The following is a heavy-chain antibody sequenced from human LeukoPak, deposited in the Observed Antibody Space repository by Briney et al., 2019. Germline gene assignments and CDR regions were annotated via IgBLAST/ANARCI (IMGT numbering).Heavy chain of an antibody. V-gene: IGHV1-2*02. D-gene: IGHD5/OR15-5a*01. CDR1: GYTFTGYY. CDR3: ARKQVSTSNFDY. CDR2: INPNSGGT. Sequence: ASVKVSCKASGYTFTGYYIHWGRQAPGQGLEWMGWINPNSGGTNYAQKFQGRVTMTRDTSISTAYMELSRLRSDDTAVYYCARKQVSTSNFDYWGQGTLVIVSS. J-gene: IGHJ4*02.